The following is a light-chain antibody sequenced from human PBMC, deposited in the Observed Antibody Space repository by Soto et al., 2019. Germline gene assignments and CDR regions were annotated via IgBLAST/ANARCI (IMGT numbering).Light chain of an antibody. Sequence: EIVLTQSPATLSLSPGERATLSCRASQSVSSYLAWYQQKPGQAPRLLIYDASNRATGIPARFSGSGSGTDFNLTISSLEPDDFAVYYCQQRSNWNLTFGGGTKVEIK. CDR2: DAS. J-gene: IGKJ4*01. CDR3: QQRSNWNLT. V-gene: IGKV3-11*01. CDR1: QSVSSY.